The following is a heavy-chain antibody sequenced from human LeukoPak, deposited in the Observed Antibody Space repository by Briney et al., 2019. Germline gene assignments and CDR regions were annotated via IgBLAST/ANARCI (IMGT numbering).Heavy chain of an antibody. CDR2: IIPILGIA. CDR3: ARSGDVYYYVSSGLWYFDL. V-gene: IGHV1-69*04. D-gene: IGHD3-22*01. CDR1: AGTFSSYA. Sequence: SVKVSCKTSAGTFSSYAISGVRHAPGQGRQWMVRIIPILGIANYAQKFPGRVTITADKSTSTAYMELSSLRSEDTAVYYCARSGDVYYYVSSGLWYFDLWGRGTLVTVSS. J-gene: IGHJ2*01.